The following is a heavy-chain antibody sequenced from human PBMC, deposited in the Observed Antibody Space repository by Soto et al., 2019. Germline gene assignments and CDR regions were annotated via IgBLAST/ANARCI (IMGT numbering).Heavy chain of an antibody. D-gene: IGHD4-17*01. CDR1: GFTFSSYS. Sequence: GGSLRLSCAASGFTFSSYSMNWVRQAPGKGLEWVSSISSSSSYIYYADSVKGRFTISRDNAKNSLYLQMNSLRAEDTAVYYCARVSDYGEHLDYWGQGTLVTVSS. CDR3: ARVSDYGEHLDY. J-gene: IGHJ4*02. CDR2: ISSSSSYI. V-gene: IGHV3-21*01.